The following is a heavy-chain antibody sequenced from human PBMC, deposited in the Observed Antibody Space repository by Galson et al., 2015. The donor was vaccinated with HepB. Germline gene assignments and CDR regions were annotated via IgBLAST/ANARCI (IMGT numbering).Heavy chain of an antibody. CDR3: AKDFRVPVGDDYYYHMDV. D-gene: IGHD2-2*01. CDR2: ISYDGRNE. J-gene: IGHJ6*03. CDR1: GFTFSSHG. Sequence: SLRLSCAASGFTFSSHGIHWVRQAPGKGLEWVAPISYDGRNEFYADSVKGRFTLSRDNSENTVYLQMNSLSAEDTAVYYCAKDFRVPVGDDYYYHMDVWGKGTSVTVSS. V-gene: IGHV3-30*18.